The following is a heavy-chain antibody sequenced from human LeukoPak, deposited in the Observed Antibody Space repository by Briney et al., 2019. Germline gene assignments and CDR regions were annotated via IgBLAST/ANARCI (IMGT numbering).Heavy chain of an antibody. CDR3: ARGTKVVAALSY. D-gene: IGHD2-15*01. CDR2: MNPNSGNT. CDR1: GYTFTSYD. Sequence: ASVKVSCKASGYTFTSYDINWVRQATGQGLEWMGWMNPNSGNTGYAQKFQGRVTMTRNTSISTAYMELSSLRSEDTAVYYFARGTKVVAALSYWGQGTLVTVSS. J-gene: IGHJ4*02. V-gene: IGHV1-8*01.